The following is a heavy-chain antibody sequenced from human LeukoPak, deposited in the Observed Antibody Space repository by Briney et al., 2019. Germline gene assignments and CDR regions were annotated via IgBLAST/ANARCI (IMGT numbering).Heavy chain of an antibody. CDR2: NYYSGST. V-gene: IGHV4-39*07. J-gene: IGHJ4*02. CDR3: ARALDY. Sequence: SETLSLTCTVSGGSISSSSYYWGWIRQPPGKGLEWIGSNYYSGSTYYNPSLKSRVTISVDTSKNQFSLKLSSVTAEDTAVYYCARALDYWGQGTLLTVSS. CDR1: GGSISSSSYY.